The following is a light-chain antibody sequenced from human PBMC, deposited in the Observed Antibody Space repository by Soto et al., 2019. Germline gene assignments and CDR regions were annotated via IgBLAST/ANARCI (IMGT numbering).Light chain of an antibody. CDR1: SSDVGGYTY. J-gene: IGLJ3*02. CDR2: DVS. Sequence: QSALTQPASVSGSPGQSITISCTGTSSDVGGYTYVSWYQHHPGKAPKLMIYDVSNRPSGVSNRFSGSKSGNTASLTISGLQADDEADYYCSSYTRSSTVVFGGGTKVPVL. V-gene: IGLV2-14*03. CDR3: SSYTRSSTVV.